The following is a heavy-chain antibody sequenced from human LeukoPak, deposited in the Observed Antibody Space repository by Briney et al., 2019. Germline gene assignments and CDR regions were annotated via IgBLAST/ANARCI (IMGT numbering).Heavy chain of an antibody. V-gene: IGHV5-51*01. J-gene: IGHJ4*02. CDR3: ARSESSGWPFDY. Sequence: GESLKISCKGSGYSINNYWIAWVRQMPGKGLEWMGIIYPADSDIRYSPSFQGQVTISADKSISTAYLQWNSLKASDSAMYYCARSESSGWPFDYWGQGTLVTVSS. D-gene: IGHD6-19*01. CDR2: IYPADSDI. CDR1: GYSINNYW.